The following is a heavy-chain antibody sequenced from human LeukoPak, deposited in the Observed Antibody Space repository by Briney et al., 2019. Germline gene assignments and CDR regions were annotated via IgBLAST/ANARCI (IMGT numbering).Heavy chain of an antibody. V-gene: IGHV3-74*01. J-gene: IGHJ6*02. Sequence: GGSLRLSCAASGFTFSSSWMHWVRQAPGKGLVWVSRINSDGSSTSYADSVKGRFTISRDNAKNTLYLQMNRLRAEDTAVYYCARWEVRGVIGYGMDVWGQGTTVTVSS. CDR2: INSDGSST. CDR3: ARWEVRGVIGYGMDV. D-gene: IGHD3-10*01. CDR1: GFTFSSSW.